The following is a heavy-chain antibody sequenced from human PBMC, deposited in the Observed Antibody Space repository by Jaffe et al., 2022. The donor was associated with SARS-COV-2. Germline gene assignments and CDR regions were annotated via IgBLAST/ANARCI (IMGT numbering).Heavy chain of an antibody. CDR3: AKDCDEGVLTTEFDS. Sequence: EVQLLESGGGLVQPGGSLRLSCAASGFTSASYAMGWVRQAPGKGLEWVSTINKSGGETYYVDSVKGRFAISRDNSKNTLYLQMDSLRAEDTAVYYCAKDCDEGVLTTEFDSWGQGTLVTVSS. V-gene: IGHV3-23*01. D-gene: IGHD4-4*01. J-gene: IGHJ4*02. CDR1: GFTSASYA. CDR2: INKSGGET.